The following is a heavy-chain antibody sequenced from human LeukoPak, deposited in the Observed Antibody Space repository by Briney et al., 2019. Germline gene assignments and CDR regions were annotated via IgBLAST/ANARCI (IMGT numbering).Heavy chain of an antibody. J-gene: IGHJ5*02. CDR3: ARRSSWPSGFDP. V-gene: IGHV4-59*12. CDR2: IYYSGST. Sequence: SETLSLTRTVSGGSISSYYWSWIRQPPGKGLEWIGYIYYSGSTNYNPSLKSRVTISVDTSKNQFSLKLSSVTAADTAVYYCARRSSWPSGFDPWGQGTLVTVSS. CDR1: GGSISSYY. D-gene: IGHD6-13*01.